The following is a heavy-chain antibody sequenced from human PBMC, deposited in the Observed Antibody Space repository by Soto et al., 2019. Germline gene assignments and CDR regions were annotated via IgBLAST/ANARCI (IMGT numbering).Heavy chain of an antibody. V-gene: IGHV3-30-3*01. CDR2: ISYDGSNK. J-gene: IGHJ5*02. CDR3: AREYSSSSGPWFDP. CDR1: GFTFSSYA. Sequence: ESGGGVVQPGRSLRLSCAASGFTFSSYAMHWVRQAPGKGLEWVAVISYDGSNKYYADSVKGRFTISRDNSKNTLYLQMNSLRAEDTAVYYCAREYSSSSGPWFDPWGQGTLVTVSS. D-gene: IGHD6-6*01.